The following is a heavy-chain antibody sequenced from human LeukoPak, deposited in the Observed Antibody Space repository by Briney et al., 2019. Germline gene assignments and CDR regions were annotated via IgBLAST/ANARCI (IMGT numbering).Heavy chain of an antibody. CDR1: GFTFSSYG. Sequence: GGSLRLSCAASGFTFSSYGMHWVRQAPGKGLEWVAVISYDGSNKYYADSVKGRFTISRDNSKNTLYLQMNSLRAEDTAVYYCAKEGYSYVGFDYWGQGTLVTVSS. CDR3: AKEGYSYVGFDY. D-gene: IGHD5-18*01. CDR2: ISYDGSNK. V-gene: IGHV3-30*18. J-gene: IGHJ4*02.